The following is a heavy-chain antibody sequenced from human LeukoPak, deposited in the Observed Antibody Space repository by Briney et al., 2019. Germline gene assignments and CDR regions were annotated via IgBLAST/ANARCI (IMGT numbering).Heavy chain of an antibody. J-gene: IGHJ4*02. D-gene: IGHD3-3*01. CDR3: ARVWHRYYDFWSGYYFDY. Sequence: SETLSLTCTVSGGSISSSSYYWGWIRQPPGKGLEWIGSIYYSGSTYYNPSLKSRVTISVDTSKNQFSLKLSSETAADTAVYYCARVWHRYYDFWSGYYFDYWGQGTLVTVSS. V-gene: IGHV4-39*07. CDR1: GGSISSSSYY. CDR2: IYYSGST.